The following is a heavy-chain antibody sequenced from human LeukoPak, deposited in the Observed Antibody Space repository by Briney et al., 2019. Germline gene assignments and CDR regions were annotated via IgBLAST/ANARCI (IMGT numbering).Heavy chain of an antibody. V-gene: IGHV3-53*01. CDR3: AKPGTTVTTDFDY. Sequence: PGGSLRLSCAASGFTVSSNYMSWVRQAPGKGLEWVSVIYSGGSTYYADSVKGRFTISRDNSKNTLYLQMNSLRAEDTAVYYCAKPGTTVTTDFDYWGQGTLVTVSS. J-gene: IGHJ4*02. CDR1: GFTVSSNY. CDR2: IYSGGST. D-gene: IGHD4-17*01.